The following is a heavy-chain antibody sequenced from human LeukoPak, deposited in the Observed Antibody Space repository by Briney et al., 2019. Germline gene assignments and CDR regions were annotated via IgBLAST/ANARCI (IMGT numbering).Heavy chain of an antibody. CDR2: IYTSGST. CDR3: ARETYSGSYYEVWSAVFYFDY. J-gene: IGHJ4*02. CDR1: GGSISSYY. D-gene: IGHD1-26*01. Sequence: PSETLSLTCTVSGGSISSYYWSWIRQPAGKGLERIGRIYTSGSTNYNPSLKSRVTMSVDTSKNQFSLKLSSVTAADTAVYYCARETYSGSYYEVWSAVFYFDYWGQGTLVTVSS. V-gene: IGHV4-4*07.